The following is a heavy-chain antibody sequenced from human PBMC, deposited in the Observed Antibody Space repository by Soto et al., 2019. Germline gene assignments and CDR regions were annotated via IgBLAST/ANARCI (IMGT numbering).Heavy chain of an antibody. Sequence: QVQLVQSGAEVKKPGPSVKVSCKASGGTFSNYPISWVRQAPGQGLEWMGGIIPIFGTVNYDQKFQGRVTITADESTSTAYMELSSLRSEDTAVYYCARGNHRWLQLWYFDLWGRGTLVTVSS. V-gene: IGHV1-69*12. CDR2: IIPIFGTV. CDR3: ARGNHRWLQLWYFDL. J-gene: IGHJ2*01. CDR1: GGTFSNYP. D-gene: IGHD5-12*01.